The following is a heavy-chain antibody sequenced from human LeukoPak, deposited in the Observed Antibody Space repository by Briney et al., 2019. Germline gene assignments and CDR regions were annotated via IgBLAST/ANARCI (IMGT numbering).Heavy chain of an antibody. J-gene: IGHJ4*02. CDR3: AKGGRLYSYGYVDYYFDY. CDR1: GFTFSSYA. V-gene: IGHV3-23*01. Sequence: PGGSLRLSCAASGFTFSSYAMSWVRQAPGKGLEWVSAISGSGGSTYYADSVKGRFTISRDNSKNTLYLQMNSLRAEDTAVYYCAKGGRLYSYGYVDYYFDYWGQGTLVTVSS. CDR2: ISGSGGST. D-gene: IGHD5-18*01.